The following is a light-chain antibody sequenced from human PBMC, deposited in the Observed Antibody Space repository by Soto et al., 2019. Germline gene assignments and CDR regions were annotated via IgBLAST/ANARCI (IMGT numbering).Light chain of an antibody. Sequence: QSALTQPASVSGCPGQSITISCTGTSSDVGGYNYVSWYQQHPGKAPKLMIYEVSNRPSGVSNRFSGSKSGNTASLTISGLQAEDAADYYCSSYTSSSTRVFGGGTQVTVL. V-gene: IGLV2-14*01. J-gene: IGLJ3*02. CDR1: SSDVGGYNY. CDR3: SSYTSSSTRV. CDR2: EVS.